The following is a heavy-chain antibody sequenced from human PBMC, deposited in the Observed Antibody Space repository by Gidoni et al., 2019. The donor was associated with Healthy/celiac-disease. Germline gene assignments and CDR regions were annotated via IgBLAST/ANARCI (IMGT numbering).Heavy chain of an antibody. J-gene: IGHJ4*02. D-gene: IGHD2-2*01. CDR3: ARDHLRYCSSTSCYLDSPPFFGANY. CDR2: ISYDGSNK. Sequence: QVQLVESGGGVVQPGRSLRLSCAASGFTFSSYAMHWVRQAPGKGLEWVAVISYDGSNKYYADSVKGRFTISRDNSKNTLYLQMNSLRAEDTAVYYCARDHLRYCSSTSCYLDSPPFFGANYWGQGTLVTVSS. CDR1: GFTFSSYA. V-gene: IGHV3-30-3*01.